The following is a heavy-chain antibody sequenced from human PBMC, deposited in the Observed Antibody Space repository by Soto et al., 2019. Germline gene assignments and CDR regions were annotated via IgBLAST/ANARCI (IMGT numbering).Heavy chain of an antibody. J-gene: IGHJ6*02. Sequence: QLEQSGGEVKKPGSSVKVSCKASRVAFSKFIVTWVRQAPGLGLEWVGGIIPIFGTANYAQKFQGRVTITADESTSTSYMEVNNLRSDDTAVYYCAKVRYSSPMGYYYGMDVWGQGTKVTVSS. D-gene: IGHD6-19*01. CDR2: IIPIFGTA. CDR1: RVAFSKFI. V-gene: IGHV1-69*01. CDR3: AKVRYSSPMGYYYGMDV.